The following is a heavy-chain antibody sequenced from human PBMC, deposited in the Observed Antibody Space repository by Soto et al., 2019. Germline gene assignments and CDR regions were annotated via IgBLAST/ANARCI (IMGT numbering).Heavy chain of an antibody. CDR2: ISWNSGTI. D-gene: IGHD6-19*01. V-gene: IGHV3-9*01. Sequence: GGSLRLSCAASGFTFDDHAMHWVRQGPGKGLEWVSSISWNSGTIVYADSVKGRFTISRDNTKNSLYLQMDSLRREDTALYYCAKDIKSTGLYFGLDLWGQGTTLTVYS. CDR3: AKDIKSTGLYFGLDL. J-gene: IGHJ6*02. CDR1: GFTFDDHA.